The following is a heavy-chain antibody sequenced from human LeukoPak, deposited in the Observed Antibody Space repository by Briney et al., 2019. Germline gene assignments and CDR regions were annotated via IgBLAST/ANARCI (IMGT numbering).Heavy chain of an antibody. V-gene: IGHV4-59*01. CDR1: GGSISSYY. Sequence: PSETLSLTCTVTGGSISSYYWSWIRQPPGKGLDWIGYIYYSGSTNYNPSLKSRVTISVDTSKNQFSLKLSSVTAADTAVYYCARESIAVAGFDYWGQGTLVTVSS. CDR3: ARESIAVAGFDY. J-gene: IGHJ4*02. D-gene: IGHD6-19*01. CDR2: IYYSGST.